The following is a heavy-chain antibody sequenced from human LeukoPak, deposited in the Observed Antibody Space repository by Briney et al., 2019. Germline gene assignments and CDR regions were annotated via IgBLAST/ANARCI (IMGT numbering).Heavy chain of an antibody. CDR3: TRDRSALDT. CDR1: GGSFSGYY. V-gene: IGHV4-34*01. J-gene: IGHJ3*02. Sequence: SETLSLTCAVYGGSFSGYYWSWIRQPPGKGLEWIGEINHSGSTNYNPSLKSRVTISVDTSKNQFSLKLTSVTAADTAVYYCTRDRSALDTWGQGTMVTVSS. CDR2: INHSGST.